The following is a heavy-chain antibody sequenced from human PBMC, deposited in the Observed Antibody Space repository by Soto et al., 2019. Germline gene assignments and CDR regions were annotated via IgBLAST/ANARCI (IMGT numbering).Heavy chain of an antibody. D-gene: IGHD2-15*01. J-gene: IGHJ6*02. Sequence: EVQLVESGGGLVQPGRSLRLSCAASGFTFDDYAIHWVRQAPGTGLEWVSGISGSGGSTYYADSVKGRFTISRDNSKNTLYLQMNSLRAEDTALYYCAKGYCSGGSCYPLLYYYYYGMDVWGQGTTVTVSS. V-gene: IGHV3-23*04. CDR1: GFTFDDYA. CDR2: ISGSGGST. CDR3: AKGYCSGGSCYPLLYYYYYGMDV.